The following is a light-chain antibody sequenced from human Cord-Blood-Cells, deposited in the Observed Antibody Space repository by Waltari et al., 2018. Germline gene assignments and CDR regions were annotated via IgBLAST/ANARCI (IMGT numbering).Light chain of an antibody. CDR2: AAS. CDR3: QQSYSTPPIT. J-gene: IGKJ5*01. Sequence: DIQMTQSPSSLSASVGDRVTITCGASQSISSYLNWYQQKPGKVPKLLIYAASSLQSGVPSRFSGSGSGTDFTLTISILQPEDFATYYCQQSYSTPPITFGQGTRLEIK. V-gene: IGKV1-39*01. CDR1: QSISSY.